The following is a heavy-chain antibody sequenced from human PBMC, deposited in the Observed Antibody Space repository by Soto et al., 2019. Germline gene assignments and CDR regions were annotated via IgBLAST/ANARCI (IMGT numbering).Heavy chain of an antibody. D-gene: IGHD3-10*01. V-gene: IGHV3-48*03. CDR2: ISSSGSTI. CDR1: GFTFSSYE. CDR3: ARDDGLGLAPYYGMDV. Sequence: EVQLVESGGGLVQPGGSLRLYCSAAGFTFSSYEMHWARRAPGKVLEWVSYISSSGSTIFYADSVKGRFTISRDNAKNSLYLQMNSLRAEDTAVYYCARDDGLGLAPYYGMDVWGQGTTVTVSS. J-gene: IGHJ6*02.